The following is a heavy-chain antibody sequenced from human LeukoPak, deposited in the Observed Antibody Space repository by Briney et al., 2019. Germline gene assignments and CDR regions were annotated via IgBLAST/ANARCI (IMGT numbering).Heavy chain of an antibody. CDR2: ITSSGDIT. CDR3: ARLGSYGYVDY. J-gene: IGHJ4*02. Sequence: GGSLRLSCAASGFDFSNYVMTWVRQAPGKGLEWVAGITSSGDITYYADSVKGRFTISRHNSKNTLYLQMNSLRAEDTAVYYCARLGSYGYVDYWGQGTLVTVSS. D-gene: IGHD5-18*01. V-gene: IGHV3-23*01. CDR1: GFDFSNYV.